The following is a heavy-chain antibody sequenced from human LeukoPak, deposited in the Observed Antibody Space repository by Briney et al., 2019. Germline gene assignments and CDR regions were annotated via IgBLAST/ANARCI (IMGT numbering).Heavy chain of an antibody. CDR3: AELGITMIGGV. J-gene: IGHJ6*04. Sequence: QPGRSLRLSCAASGFTFSSYAMHWVRQAPGKGLEWAAVISYDGSNKYYADSVKGRFTISRDNAKNSLYLQMNSLRAEDTAVYYCAELGITMIGGVWGKGTTVTISS. CDR1: GFTFSSYA. CDR2: ISYDGSNK. V-gene: IGHV3-30*04. D-gene: IGHD3-10*02.